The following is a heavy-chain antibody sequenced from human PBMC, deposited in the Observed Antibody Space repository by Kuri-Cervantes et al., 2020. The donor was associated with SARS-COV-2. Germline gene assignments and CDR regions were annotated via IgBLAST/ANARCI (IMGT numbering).Heavy chain of an antibody. Sequence: GGSLRLSCAASGFTFDDYAMHWVRQAPGKGLEWVSGISWNSGSIGYADSVKGRFTISRDNAKNSLYLQMNSLRAEDTAVYYCARVQNPKRITIFGVVIAREVYYMDVWGKGTTVTVSS. V-gene: IGHV3-9*01. D-gene: IGHD3-3*01. J-gene: IGHJ6*03. CDR2: ISWNSGSI. CDR1: GFTFDDYA. CDR3: ARVQNPKRITIFGVVIAREVYYMDV.